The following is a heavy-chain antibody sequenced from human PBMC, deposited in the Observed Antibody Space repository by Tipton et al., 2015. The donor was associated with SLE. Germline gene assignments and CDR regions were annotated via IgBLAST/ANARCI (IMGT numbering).Heavy chain of an antibody. CDR2: IYSDGIT. J-gene: IGHJ4*02. D-gene: IGHD1-1*01. CDR1: GITVSSNY. Sequence: GSLRLSCAASGITVSSNYLSWVRQAPGKGLEWVSLIYSDGITHYADSVKGRFTISRDNSKNTLFLQMSSLRAEDTAVYYCTDNDYWGQGTLVTVSS. V-gene: IGHV3-66*01. CDR3: TDNDY.